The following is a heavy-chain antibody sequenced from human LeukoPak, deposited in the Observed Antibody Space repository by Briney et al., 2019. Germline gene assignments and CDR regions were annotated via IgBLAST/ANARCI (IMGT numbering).Heavy chain of an antibody. J-gene: IGHJ3*02. Sequence: APVKVSCKASGYTFTGYYMHWVRQAPGQGLEWMGRINPNSGGTNYAQKFQGRVTMTRDTSISTAYMELSRLRSDDTAVYYCARDGQDFDWFTDAFDIWGQGAMVTVSS. CDR2: INPNSGGT. D-gene: IGHD3-9*01. V-gene: IGHV1-2*06. CDR1: GYTFTGYY. CDR3: ARDGQDFDWFTDAFDI.